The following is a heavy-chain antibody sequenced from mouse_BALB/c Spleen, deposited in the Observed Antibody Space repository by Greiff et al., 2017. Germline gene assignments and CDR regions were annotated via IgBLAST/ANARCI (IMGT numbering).Heavy chain of an antibody. V-gene: IGHV5-17*02. CDR3: ARPYGYDLYYFDD. Sequence: EVKLQESGGGLVQPGGSRKLSCAASGFTFSSFGMHWVRQAPEKGLEWVAYISSGSSTIYYADTVKGRFTITRDNPKNTLFLQMTSLRSEDTAMYYCARPYGYDLYYFDDWGQGTTLTVSS. CDR1: GFTFSSFG. CDR2: ISSGSSTI. D-gene: IGHD2-2*01. J-gene: IGHJ2*01.